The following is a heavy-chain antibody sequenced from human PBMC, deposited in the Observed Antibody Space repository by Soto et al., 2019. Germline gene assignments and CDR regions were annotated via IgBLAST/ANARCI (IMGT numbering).Heavy chain of an antibody. CDR3: ARDIGAPDV. V-gene: IGHV3-11*06. J-gene: IGHJ6*02. Sequence: GGSLRLSCAASGFTFSDYYMNWIRQAPGKGLEWVSYISISSSYTNYADSVKGRFTISRDNAKNSLYLQMNSLRAEDTAVYYCARDIGAPDVWGQGTTVTVSS. CDR2: ISISSSYT. D-gene: IGHD3-16*02. CDR1: GFTFSDYY.